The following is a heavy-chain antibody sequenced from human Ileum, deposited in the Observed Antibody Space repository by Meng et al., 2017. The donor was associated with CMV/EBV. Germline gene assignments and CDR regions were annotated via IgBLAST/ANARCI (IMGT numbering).Heavy chain of an antibody. D-gene: IGHD1-14*01. Sequence: GGSLRLSCAASGFTFSSYWMHWVRQAPGKGLLWVSRISTDGNSATYADSVKGRFTISRDNAKNTLYLQMSNLGAEDTAVYYCTAGFNRADYWGQGTLVTVSS. V-gene: IGHV3-74*01. CDR3: TAGFNRADY. CDR2: ISTDGNSA. J-gene: IGHJ4*02. CDR1: GFTFSSYW.